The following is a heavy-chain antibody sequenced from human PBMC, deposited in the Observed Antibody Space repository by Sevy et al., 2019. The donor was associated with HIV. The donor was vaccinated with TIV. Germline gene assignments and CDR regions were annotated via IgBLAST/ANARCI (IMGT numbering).Heavy chain of an antibody. V-gene: IGHV3-33*01. CDR3: ARESGSDWYLDF. CDR2: IWFDGSNQ. D-gene: IGHD6-19*01. Sequence: GGSLRLSCAASGFTFGSYGMHWVRQAPGKGLEWVAVIWFDGSNQYYGDSVKGRFTISRDNSKNTVYLHMNSLRVDDTSYYDCARESGSDWYLDFWGQGTLVTVSS. CDR1: GFTFGSYG. J-gene: IGHJ4*02.